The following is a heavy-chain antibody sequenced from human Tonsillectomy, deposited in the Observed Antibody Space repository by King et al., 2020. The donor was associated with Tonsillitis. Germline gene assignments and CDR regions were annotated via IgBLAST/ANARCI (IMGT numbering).Heavy chain of an antibody. CDR2: ISSDGSIT. CDR3: ARIRFYYDSGGYYSVFDY. Sequence: VQLVESGGGLVQPGGSLRLSCAASGFTFSIYWMHWVRQAPGKGLVWVSRISSDGSITSYADSVKGRFTISRDNAKNTLYLQMNSLRAEDTAVYYCARIRFYYDSGGYYSVFDYWGQGALVTVSS. D-gene: IGHD3-22*01. J-gene: IGHJ4*02. V-gene: IGHV3-74*01. CDR1: GFTFSIYW.